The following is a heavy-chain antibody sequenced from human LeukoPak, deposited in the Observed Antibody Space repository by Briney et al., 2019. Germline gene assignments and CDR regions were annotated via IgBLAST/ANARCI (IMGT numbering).Heavy chain of an antibody. CDR1: GFTFSSYS. J-gene: IGHJ4*02. D-gene: IGHD5-18*01. V-gene: IGHV3-48*02. Sequence: GGSLRLSCAASGFTFSSYSMNWVRQAPGKGLEWVSYIRSSSSTIYYADSVKGRFTISRDNAKNSLYLQMNSLRDEDTAVYYCARDGIQLWTGAFDYWGQGTLVTVSS. CDR2: IRSSSSTI. CDR3: ARDGIQLWTGAFDY.